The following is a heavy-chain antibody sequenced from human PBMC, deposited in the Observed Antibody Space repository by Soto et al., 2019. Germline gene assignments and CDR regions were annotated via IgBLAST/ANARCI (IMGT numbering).Heavy chain of an antibody. J-gene: IGHJ6*02. CDR1: GFTFSTSG. D-gene: IGHD2-15*01. CDR2: IVGGSGNT. CDR3: AARRGGLYGMDV. V-gene: IGHV1-58*01. Sequence: RASVKVSCKASGFTFSTSGVQWVRQARGQRPEWIGWIVGGSGNTNYAPKFQQRVIITRDMSTATAYMELSSLRSDDTAMYYCAARRGGLYGMDVWGQGTTVTVSS.